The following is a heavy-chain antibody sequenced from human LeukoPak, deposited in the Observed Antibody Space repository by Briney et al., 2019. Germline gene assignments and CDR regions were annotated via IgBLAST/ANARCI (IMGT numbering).Heavy chain of an antibody. D-gene: IGHD6-19*01. V-gene: IGHV3-48*02. CDR3: ARDLVSPQWLVRNYYYGMDV. J-gene: IGHJ6*02. Sequence: GGSLRLSCAASGFDFSNYVMTWVRQAPGKGLEWVLYISSSSSTIYYADSVKGRFTISRDNAKNSLYLQMNSLRDEDTAVYYCARDLVSPQWLVRNYYYGMDVWGQGTTVTVSS. CDR2: ISSSSSTI. CDR1: GFDFSNYV.